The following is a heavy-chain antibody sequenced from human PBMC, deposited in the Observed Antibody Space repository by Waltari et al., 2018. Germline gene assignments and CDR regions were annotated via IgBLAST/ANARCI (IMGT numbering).Heavy chain of an antibody. CDR2: IKQDGSEK. Sequence: EVQLVESGGGLVQPGGSLRLSCEASGFTFSSYWMSWVRQAPGKGLEWVANIKQDGSEKYYVDSVKGRFTISRDNAKNSLYLQMNSLRAEDTAVYYCARVPHYCGGDCAFDYWGQGTLVTVSS. V-gene: IGHV3-7*01. CDR1: GFTFSSYW. CDR3: ARVPHYCGGDCAFDY. D-gene: IGHD2-21*01. J-gene: IGHJ4*02.